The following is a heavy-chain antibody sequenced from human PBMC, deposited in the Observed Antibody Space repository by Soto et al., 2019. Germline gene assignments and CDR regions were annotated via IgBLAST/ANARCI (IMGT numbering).Heavy chain of an antibody. Sequence: QVQLVESGGGVVQPGRSLRLSCAASGFTFSSYAMHWVRQAPGKGLEWVAVMSYDGSKIYYADSVKGRFTISRDNSKNTMYRQMISLKVEDTAVYYCARSVNIAVSGTGIDYWGQVTLVTVSS. D-gene: IGHD6-19*01. CDR1: GFTFSSYA. CDR2: MSYDGSKI. V-gene: IGHV3-30-3*01. J-gene: IGHJ4*02. CDR3: ARSVNIAVSGTGIDY.